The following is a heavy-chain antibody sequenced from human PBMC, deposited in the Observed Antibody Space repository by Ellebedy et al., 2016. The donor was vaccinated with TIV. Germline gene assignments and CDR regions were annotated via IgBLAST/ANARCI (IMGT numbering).Heavy chain of an antibody. J-gene: IGHJ4*02. Sequence: ASVKVSXXASGYTFTGYYMHWVRQAPGQGLEWMGWINPNSGGTNYAQKFQGRVTMTRDTSISTAYMELSRLRSDDTAVYYCARSWWELVRGYFDYWGQGTLVTVSS. D-gene: IGHD1-26*01. CDR1: GYTFTGYY. V-gene: IGHV1-2*02. CDR2: INPNSGGT. CDR3: ARSWWELVRGYFDY.